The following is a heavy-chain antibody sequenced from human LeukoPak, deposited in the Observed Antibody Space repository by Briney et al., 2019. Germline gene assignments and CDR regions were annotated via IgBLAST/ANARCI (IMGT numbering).Heavy chain of an antibody. D-gene: IGHD6-13*01. Sequence: GGSLRLSCAASGFTFSDHYMDWVRQAAGKGLEWVGRIRNKANGYTTEYAASVKGRFTISRDDSKNSLYLQMNSLRAEDTAVYYCARDYLHSTGPNRIVAADWGQGTLVTVPS. CDR3: ARDYLHSTGPNRIVAAD. CDR1: GFTFSDHY. V-gene: IGHV3-72*01. J-gene: IGHJ4*02. CDR2: IRNKANGYTT.